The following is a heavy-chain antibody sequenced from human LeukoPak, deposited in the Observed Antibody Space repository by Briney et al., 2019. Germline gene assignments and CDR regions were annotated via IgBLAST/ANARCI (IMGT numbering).Heavy chain of an antibody. CDR1: GFTFSSYS. V-gene: IGHV3-48*01. CDR2: IRSSSSSSTI. CDR3: ARGLLWFLFDY. Sequence: GGSLRLSCAASGFTFSSYSMNWVRQAPGKGLEWVSYIRSSSSSSTIYYADSVKGRFTISRDNAKNSLYLQMNSLRAEDTAVYYCARGLLWFLFDYWGQGTLVTVSS. J-gene: IGHJ4*02. D-gene: IGHD3-10*01.